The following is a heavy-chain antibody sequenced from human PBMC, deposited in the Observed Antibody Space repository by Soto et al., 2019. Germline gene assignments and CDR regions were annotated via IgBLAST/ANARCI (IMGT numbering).Heavy chain of an antibody. Sequence: SETLSLTCTVSGGSISSGDYYWSWIRQPPGKGLEWIGYIYYSGSTYYNPSLKSRVTISVDTSKNQFSLKLSSVTAADTAVYYCARYLAVAGYYYGMDVWGQGTTVTVSS. CDR2: IYYSGST. CDR3: ARYLAVAGYYYGMDV. J-gene: IGHJ6*02. V-gene: IGHV4-30-4*01. D-gene: IGHD6-19*01. CDR1: GGSISSGDYY.